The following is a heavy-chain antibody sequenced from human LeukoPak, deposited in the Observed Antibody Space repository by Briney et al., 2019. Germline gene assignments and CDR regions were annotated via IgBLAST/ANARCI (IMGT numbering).Heavy chain of an antibody. D-gene: IGHD3-3*01. CDR1: GYSFANYD. CDR2: MNPNSGNT. Sequence: ASVMLSCKASGYSFANYDITWVRQAPGQGLGWMGWMNPNSGNTDYVQKFQGRVSMTRDTSVTTAYMELSSLTSEDTAIYYCARRFRFNFWSGSYTHVYWFDPWGQGTLVTVS. J-gene: IGHJ5*02. CDR3: ARRFRFNFWSGSYTHVYWFDP. V-gene: IGHV1-8*01.